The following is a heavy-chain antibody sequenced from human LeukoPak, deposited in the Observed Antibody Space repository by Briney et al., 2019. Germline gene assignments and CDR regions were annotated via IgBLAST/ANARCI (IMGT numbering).Heavy chain of an antibody. J-gene: IGHJ6*03. CDR2: MNPNSGNT. CDR3: ARDTGGYHYYYMDV. CDR1: GYTFTSYD. Sequence: ASVKVSCKASGYTFTSYDINWVRQATGQGLEWMGWMNPNSGNTGYAQKFQGRVTITRNTSISTAYMELSSLRSEDTAVYYCARDTGGYHYYYMDVWGKGTTVTISS. V-gene: IGHV1-8*03. D-gene: IGHD2-8*02.